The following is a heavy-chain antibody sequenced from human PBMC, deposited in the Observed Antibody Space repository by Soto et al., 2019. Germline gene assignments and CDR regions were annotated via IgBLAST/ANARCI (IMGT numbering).Heavy chain of an antibody. CDR3: ARQKAWTGEWLSLYAPGMDV. CDR1: GFTFSDYY. V-gene: IGHV3-11*01. Sequence: GGSLRLSCAASGFTFSDYYMSWIRQAPGKGLEWVSYISSSGSIIYYADSVKGRFTISRDNAKNSLYLQMNSLRAEDTAVYYCARQKAWTGEWLSLYAPGMDVWGQGTTVTV. J-gene: IGHJ6*02. CDR2: ISSSGSII. D-gene: IGHD3-22*01.